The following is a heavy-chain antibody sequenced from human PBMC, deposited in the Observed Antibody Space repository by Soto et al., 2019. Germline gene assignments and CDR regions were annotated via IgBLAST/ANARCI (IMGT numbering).Heavy chain of an antibody. D-gene: IGHD6-19*01. CDR2: VSHDGRNT. V-gene: IGHV3-30*18. CDR1: GFTFSDYA. CDR3: AKGGRQWLVTSDFNY. Sequence: VQLVESGGGVVQPGRSLRLSCAASGFTFSDYAMHWVRQAPGKGLEWVAVVSHDGRNTHYADSVKGRFTISRDSSKNTFPPEMTSLRAEDTAVYYCAKGGRQWLVTSDFNYWGQGALVTVSS. J-gene: IGHJ4*02.